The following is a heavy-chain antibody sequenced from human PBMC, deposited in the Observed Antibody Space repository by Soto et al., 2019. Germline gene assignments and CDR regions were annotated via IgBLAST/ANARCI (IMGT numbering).Heavy chain of an antibody. Sequence: ASVKLSCNCCGYRFENLGISWLRPAPGQGLEWMGWISAYNGNTHYAQRLQGRVTLTTDTSRSTGYMELRSLTPDDTAVYFCARDVPATAAFLWDFWGQGTLVT. V-gene: IGHV1-18*01. J-gene: IGHJ4*02. CDR2: ISAYNGNT. D-gene: IGHD3-3*02. CDR1: GYRFENLG. CDR3: ARDVPATAAFLWDF.